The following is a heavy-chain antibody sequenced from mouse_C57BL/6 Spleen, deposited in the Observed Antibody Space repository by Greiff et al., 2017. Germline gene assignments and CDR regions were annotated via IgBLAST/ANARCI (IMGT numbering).Heavy chain of an antibody. J-gene: IGHJ2*01. CDR3: ARLGNWDEFDY. Sequence: EVQLQQSGPELVKPGASVKISCKASGYTFTDYYMNWVKQSHGKSLEWIGDINPNNGGTSYNQKFKGKATLTVDKSSSTAYMELRSLTSEDSAVYYCARLGNWDEFDYWGQGTTLTVSS. V-gene: IGHV1-26*01. CDR2: INPNNGGT. CDR1: GYTFTDYY. D-gene: IGHD4-1*01.